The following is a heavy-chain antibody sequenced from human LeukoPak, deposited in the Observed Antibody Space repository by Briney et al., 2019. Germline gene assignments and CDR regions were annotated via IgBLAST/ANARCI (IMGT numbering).Heavy chain of an antibody. CDR2: INPNSGGT. CDR3: ARVPRIITMIVVDANADWDYFDY. CDR1: GYTFTGYY. J-gene: IGHJ4*02. V-gene: IGHV1-2*02. D-gene: IGHD3-22*01. Sequence: ASVKVSCKASGYTFTGYYMHWVRQAPGQGLEWMGWINPNSGGTNYAQKFQGRVIMTRDTSISTAYMELSRLRSDDTAVYYCARVPRIITMIVVDANADWDYFDYWGQGTLVTVSS.